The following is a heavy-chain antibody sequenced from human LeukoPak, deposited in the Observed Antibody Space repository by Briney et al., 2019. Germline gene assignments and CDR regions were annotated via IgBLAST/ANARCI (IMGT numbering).Heavy chain of an antibody. Sequence: SGTLSLTCAVSGGSISSSNWWSWVRQPPGKGLEWIGEIYHSGSTYYNPSLKSRVTISVDTSNNQFSLKLSSVTAADTAVYYCARGESYSSSSLSWYWFDPWGQGTLVTVSS. V-gene: IGHV4-4*02. CDR1: GGSISSSNW. J-gene: IGHJ5*02. CDR2: IYHSGST. D-gene: IGHD6-6*01. CDR3: ARGESYSSSSLSWYWFDP.